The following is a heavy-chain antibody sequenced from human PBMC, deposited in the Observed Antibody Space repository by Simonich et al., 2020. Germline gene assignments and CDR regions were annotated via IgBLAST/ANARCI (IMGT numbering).Heavy chain of an antibody. CDR1: GSSISSYY. Sequence: QVQLQESGPGLVKPSETLSLTCTVSGSSISSYYWSWIRQPPGKGLEWIGYIYYSESTNYNPSLKSRVTISVDTSKNQFSLKLSSVTAADTAVYYCARHDRWLQFYFDYWGQGTLVTVSS. CDR2: IYYSEST. V-gene: IGHV4-59*08. D-gene: IGHD5-12*01. CDR3: ARHDRWLQFYFDY. J-gene: IGHJ4*02.